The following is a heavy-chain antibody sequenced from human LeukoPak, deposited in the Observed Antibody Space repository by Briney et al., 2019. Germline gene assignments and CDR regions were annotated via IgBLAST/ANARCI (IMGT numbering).Heavy chain of an antibody. CDR3: ARSSTGWSVDF. D-gene: IGHD6-19*01. CDR2: INSNGGGT. J-gene: IGHJ4*02. Sequence: GASVKVSCKASGYTFIHYGVSWVRQAPGQGLEWMGWINSNGGGTLYAQSLQGRVTLTTDTSTSTLYMELRTLRSDDPAVYYCARSSTGWSVDFWGQGTLVTVSS. CDR1: GYTFIHYG. V-gene: IGHV1-18*01.